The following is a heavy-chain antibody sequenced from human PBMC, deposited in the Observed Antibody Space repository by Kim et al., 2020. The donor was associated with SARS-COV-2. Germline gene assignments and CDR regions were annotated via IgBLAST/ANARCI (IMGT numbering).Heavy chain of an antibody. J-gene: IGHJ3*02. V-gene: IGHV3-30*18. CDR1: GFTFSSYG. D-gene: IGHD6-25*01. CDR2: ISYDGSNK. Sequence: GGSLRLSCAASGFTFSSYGMHWVRQAPGKGLEWVAVISYDGSNKYYADSVKGRFTISRDNSKNTLYLQMNSLRAEDTAVYYCAKGMAATAGRYAFDIWGQGTMVTVSS. CDR3: AKGMAATAGRYAFDI.